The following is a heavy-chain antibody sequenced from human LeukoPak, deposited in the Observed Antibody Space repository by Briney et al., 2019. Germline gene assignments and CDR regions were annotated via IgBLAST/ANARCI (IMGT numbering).Heavy chain of an antibody. J-gene: IGHJ4*02. CDR1: GYSFTGYY. Sequence: ASVKVSCKTSGYSFTGYYMHWVRQAPGQGLEWMGWVNPKNGGTDYPQKFQGRVTMTTDTSVGTAYMELSSLASDDTAVYYCARRWAYFDYWGQGTLVTVSS. CDR3: ARRWAYFDY. V-gene: IGHV1-2*02. CDR2: VNPKNGGT. D-gene: IGHD5-24*01.